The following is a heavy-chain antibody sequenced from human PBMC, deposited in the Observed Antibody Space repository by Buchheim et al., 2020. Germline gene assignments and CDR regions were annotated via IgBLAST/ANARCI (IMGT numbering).Heavy chain of an antibody. CDR1: GFTFSSYA. J-gene: IGHJ4*02. Sequence: EVQLLESGGGLVQPGGSLRLSCAASGFTFSSYAMSRVRQAPGKGLEWVSAISGSGGSTYYADSVKGRFTISRDNSKNTLYLQMNSLRAEDTAVYYCAKAQPSQLWFGELWTFDYWGQGTL. D-gene: IGHD3-10*01. CDR3: AKAQPSQLWFGELWTFDY. V-gene: IGHV3-23*01. CDR2: ISGSGGST.